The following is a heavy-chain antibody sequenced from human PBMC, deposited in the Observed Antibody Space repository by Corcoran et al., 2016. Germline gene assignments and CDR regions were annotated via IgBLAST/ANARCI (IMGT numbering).Heavy chain of an antibody. V-gene: IGHV3-7*03. J-gene: IGHJ3*02. Sequence: EVQLVESGGGLVQPGGSLRLSCAASGFTFSSYWMSWVRQAPGKGLEWVANIKQDGSEKYYVDSVKGRFTISRDNAKNSLYLQMNSLRAEDTAVYYCAREGDYYDSSGYYYEDAFDIWGQGTMVTVSS. CDR1: GFTFSSYW. CDR3: AREGDYYDSSGYYYEDAFDI. D-gene: IGHD3-22*01. CDR2: IKQDGSEK.